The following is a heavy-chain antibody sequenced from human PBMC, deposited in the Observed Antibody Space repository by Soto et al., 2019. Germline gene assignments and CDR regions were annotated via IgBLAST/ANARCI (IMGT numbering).Heavy chain of an antibody. Sequence: GGSLRLSCAASGFAFSIYSMNWVRQSPGKGLEWVSYISISSSTIYYADSVKGRFTISRDNAKNSLYLQMNSLRDEDTAVYYCERGYGSGSYYNLYYDYGMDVWGQGTTVTFSS. D-gene: IGHD3-10*01. CDR1: GFAFSIYS. CDR3: ERGYGSGSYYNLYYDYGMDV. J-gene: IGHJ6*02. CDR2: ISISSSTI. V-gene: IGHV3-48*02.